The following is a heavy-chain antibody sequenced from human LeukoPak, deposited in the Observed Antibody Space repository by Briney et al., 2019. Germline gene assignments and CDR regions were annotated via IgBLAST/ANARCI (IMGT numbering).Heavy chain of an antibody. CDR1: GYTFTGYY. Sequence: ASVKVSCKASGYTFTGYYMHWVRQAPGQGLEWMGWINPNSGGTNYAQKFQGRVTMTRDTSISTAYMELSRLRSDDTAVYYCARRSTYGSGTNYLFDYWGQGTLVTVSS. J-gene: IGHJ4*02. D-gene: IGHD3-10*01. CDR3: ARRSTYGSGTNYLFDY. CDR2: INPNSGGT. V-gene: IGHV1-2*02.